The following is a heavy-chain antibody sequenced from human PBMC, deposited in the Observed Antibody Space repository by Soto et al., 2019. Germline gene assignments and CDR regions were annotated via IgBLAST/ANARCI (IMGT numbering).Heavy chain of an antibody. V-gene: IGHV4-59*01. Sequence: QVQLQVSGPGLVKPSATLSLSCTVSTGSSDSFYWSWIRQPPGKGLEWIGYFFYTGSTNQNPSLKGRVTISLDMSSSQFSLSLTSVTAADTAMYYCARSRDGYNLNPIDQWGQGLLVTVSS. D-gene: IGHD5-12*01. CDR3: ARSRDGYNLNPIDQ. J-gene: IGHJ4*02. CDR2: FFYTGST. CDR1: TGSSDSFY.